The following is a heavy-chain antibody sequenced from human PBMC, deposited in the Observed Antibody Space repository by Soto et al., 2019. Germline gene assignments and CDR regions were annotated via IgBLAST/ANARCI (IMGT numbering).Heavy chain of an antibody. CDR2: IYYSGST. D-gene: IGHD2-15*01. CDR1: GGSVSSGSYY. CDR3: AREAGIPRGGRFDP. V-gene: IGHV4-61*01. Sequence: PSETLSLTCTVSGGSVSSGSYYWSWIRQPPGKGLEWIGYIYYSGSTNYNPSLKSRVTISVDTSKNQFSLKLSSVTAADTAVYYCAREAGIPRGGRFDPWGQGTLVTVSS. J-gene: IGHJ5*02.